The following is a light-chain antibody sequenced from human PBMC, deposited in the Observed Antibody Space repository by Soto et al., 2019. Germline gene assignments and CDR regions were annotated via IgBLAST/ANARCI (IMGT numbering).Light chain of an antibody. J-gene: IGLJ1*01. Sequence: QSVLTQPPSASGTPGQRVTISCSGSSSNIGSNYVYWYQQLPGTAPKLLIYSNNQRPSGVPDRFSGSKSGTSASLAISGLQSEDEADYYCGTWDSSLSAGVFGTGTKVTVL. CDR1: SSNIGSNY. V-gene: IGLV1-47*02. CDR2: SNN. CDR3: GTWDSSLSAGV.